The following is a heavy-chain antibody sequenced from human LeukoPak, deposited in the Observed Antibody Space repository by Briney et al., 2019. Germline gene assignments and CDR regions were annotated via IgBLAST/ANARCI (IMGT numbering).Heavy chain of an antibody. Sequence: SETLSLTCTVSGGSISSYYWSWIRQPPEKGLEWMGHMYYSGSTNYNPYLKSRVTISGDMSKNQFSLKLSSVPAADTAVYYCASLYSGSYDTGSFDYFNYWGQGTLVTVSS. CDR3: ASLYSGSYDTGSFDYFNY. D-gene: IGHD1-26*01. V-gene: IGHV4-59*01. CDR1: GGSISSYY. CDR2: MYYSGST. J-gene: IGHJ4*02.